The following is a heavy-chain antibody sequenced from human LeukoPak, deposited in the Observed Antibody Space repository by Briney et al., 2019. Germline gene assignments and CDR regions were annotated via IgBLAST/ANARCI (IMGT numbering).Heavy chain of an antibody. D-gene: IGHD4-17*01. J-gene: IGHJ5*02. CDR3: ASTTTVRYNWFDP. CDR1: GGSFSGYY. V-gene: IGHV4-34*01. CDR2: INHSGST. Sequence: SETLSLTCAVYGGSFSGYYWSWIRQPPGKGLEWIGEINHSGSTNYNPSLKSRVTISVDTSKNQFSLKLSSVTAADTAVYYCASTTTVRYNWFDPWGQGTLVTVSS.